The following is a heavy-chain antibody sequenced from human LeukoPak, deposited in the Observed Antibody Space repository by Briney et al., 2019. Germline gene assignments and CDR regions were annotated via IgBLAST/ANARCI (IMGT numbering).Heavy chain of an antibody. CDR3: AKANYYYDSSGYIHYMDV. V-gene: IGHV3-30*04. Sequence: PGGSLRLSCAASGFNFSSYAMNWVRQAPGKGLEWVAVISYDGSNKFYADSVKGRFTISRDNSKNTLYLQMNSLRAEDTAVYYCAKANYYYDSSGYIHYMDVWGKGTTVTV. J-gene: IGHJ6*03. CDR2: ISYDGSNK. CDR1: GFNFSSYA. D-gene: IGHD3-22*01.